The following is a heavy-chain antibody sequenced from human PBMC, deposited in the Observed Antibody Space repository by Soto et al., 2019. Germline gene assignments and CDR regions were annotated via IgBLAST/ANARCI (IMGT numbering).Heavy chain of an antibody. J-gene: IGHJ4*02. D-gene: IGHD2-15*01. CDR3: ARGGRPKGYCSGGSCRTNFVY. CDR2: ISAYNGNT. V-gene: IGHV1-18*01. Sequence: ASVKVSCKASGDTFTSYCISWVRQAPGQGLEWMGWISAYNGNTNYAQKLQGRVTMTTDTSTSTAYMELSSLRSEDTAVYYCARGGRPKGYCSGGSCRTNFVYWGQGTLVTVSS. CDR1: GDTFTSYC.